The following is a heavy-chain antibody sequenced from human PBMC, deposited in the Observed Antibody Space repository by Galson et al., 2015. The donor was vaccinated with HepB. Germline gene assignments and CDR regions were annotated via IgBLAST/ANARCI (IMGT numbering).Heavy chain of an antibody. Sequence: SLRLSCTASGFTFSNYGMHWVRQAPGQGLEWLGGIWYAGSNQYYADSVKGRFTITRDNSKATVFLQMDNLRAEDPAVYYCVKEGSWFGGDWFDPWGQGALVTVS. CDR2: IWYAGSNQ. CDR1: GFTFSNYG. D-gene: IGHD3-16*01. V-gene: IGHV3-33*06. CDR3: VKEGSWFGGDWFDP. J-gene: IGHJ5*02.